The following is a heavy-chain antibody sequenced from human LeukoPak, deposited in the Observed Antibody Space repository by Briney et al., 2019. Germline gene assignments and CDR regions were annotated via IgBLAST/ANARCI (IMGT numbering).Heavy chain of an antibody. CDR1: GYTFTSYA. J-gene: IGHJ4*02. D-gene: IGHD6-6*01. CDR3: ARDGEYSSSWDY. CDR2: INAGNGNT. Sequence: ASVKVSCKASGYTFTSYAMHWVRQAPGQRLEWMGWINAGNGNTKYSQKFQGRVTMTTDTSTSTAYMELRSLRSDDTAVYYCARDGEYSSSWDYWGQGTLVTVSS. V-gene: IGHV1-3*01.